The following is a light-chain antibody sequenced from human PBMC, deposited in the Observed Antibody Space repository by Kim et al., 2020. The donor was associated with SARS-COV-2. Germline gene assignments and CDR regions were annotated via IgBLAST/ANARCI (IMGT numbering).Light chain of an antibody. CDR3: PKYARTPCT. Sequence: RVTINCRACPGIAPYLAWYQQKPWKIPKLLISATYSSQAGVPSRFSGSRSGTDFTLTTSSLQPKYIATYYCPKYARTPCTFDPGTKV. V-gene: IGKV1-27*01. CDR1: PGIAPY. CDR2: ATY. J-gene: IGKJ1*01.